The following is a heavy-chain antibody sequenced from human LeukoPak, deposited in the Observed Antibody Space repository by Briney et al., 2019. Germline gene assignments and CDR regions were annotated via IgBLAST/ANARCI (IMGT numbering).Heavy chain of an antibody. V-gene: IGHV3-66*01. J-gene: IGHJ6*01. Sequence: GGSLRLSCAASGITVSSHYMTWVRQAPGKGLEWVSVIDSGGSTDSADSVKGRFSVSRDNSKNTLYLQMNSLRVEDTAVYYCAKTYGDYDYYYGMDVWGQGTTVTVSS. D-gene: IGHD4-17*01. CDR2: IDSGGST. CDR1: GITVSSHY. CDR3: AKTYGDYDYYYGMDV.